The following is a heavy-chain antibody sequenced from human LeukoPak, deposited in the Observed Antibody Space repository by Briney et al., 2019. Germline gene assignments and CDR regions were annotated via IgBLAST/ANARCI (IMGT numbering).Heavy chain of an antibody. CDR2: ISYDGSNK. V-gene: IGHV3-30*03. CDR3: NLASDQAVAGNFDY. J-gene: IGHJ4*02. Sequence: GGSLRLSCAASGFTFSSYGMHWVRQAPGKGLEWVAVISYDGSNKYYADSVKGRFTISRDNSKNTLYLQMNSLRAEDTAVYYCNLASDQAVAGNFDYWGQGTLVTVSS. D-gene: IGHD6-19*01. CDR1: GFTFSSYG.